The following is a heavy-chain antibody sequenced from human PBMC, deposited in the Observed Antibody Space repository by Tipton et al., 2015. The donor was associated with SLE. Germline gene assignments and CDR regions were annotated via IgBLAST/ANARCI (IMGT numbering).Heavy chain of an antibody. J-gene: IGHJ4*02. Sequence: TLSLTCAVSGYSISSGYYWGWVRQPPGKGLEWIGSMHHSGSTYYNPSLKSRVTISVDTSKNQFSLKLSSVTAADTAVYYCARFLYDYVWGSWGFDYWGQGTLVTVSS. CDR3: ARFLYDYVWGSWGFDY. CDR1: GYSISSGYY. CDR2: MHHSGST. V-gene: IGHV4-38-2*01. D-gene: IGHD3-16*01.